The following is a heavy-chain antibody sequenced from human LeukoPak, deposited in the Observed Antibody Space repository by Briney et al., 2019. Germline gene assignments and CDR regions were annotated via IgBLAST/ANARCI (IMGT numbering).Heavy chain of an antibody. D-gene: IGHD6-13*01. CDR2: IKEDGSEM. Sequence: PGGSLRLSCAASGFTFSSYWTTWVRQAPGKGLEWVANIKEDGSEMYYVDSVSGRFTISRDNAKNSLFLHMNSLRAEDTAIYYCARDPVITAAGYFDYWGQGALVTVSS. J-gene: IGHJ4*02. CDR3: ARDPVITAAGYFDY. V-gene: IGHV3-7*01. CDR1: GFTFSSYW.